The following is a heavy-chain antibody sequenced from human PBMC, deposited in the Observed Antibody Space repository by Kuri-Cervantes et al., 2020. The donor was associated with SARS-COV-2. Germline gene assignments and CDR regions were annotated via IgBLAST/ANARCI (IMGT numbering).Heavy chain of an antibody. CDR2: ISYDGSNK. D-gene: IGHD3-10*01. CDR3: ASNPPLLLLRE. Sequence: GESLKISCAASGFTFSSYAMRWVRQAPGKGLEWVAVISYDGSNKYYADSVKGRFTISRDNSKNTLYLQMNSLRAEDTAVYYCASNPPLLLLREWGQGTLVTVSS. CDR1: GFTFSSYA. J-gene: IGHJ4*02. V-gene: IGHV3-30-3*01.